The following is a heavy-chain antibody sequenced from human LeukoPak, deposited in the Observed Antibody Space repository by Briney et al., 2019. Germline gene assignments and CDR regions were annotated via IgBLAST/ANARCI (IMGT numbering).Heavy chain of an antibody. CDR1: GGTFSGYA. V-gene: IGHV1-69*06. CDR3: ARSPLRYFDWLWAPNWFDP. Sequence: SVKVSCKASGGTFSGYAISWVRQAPGQGLEWMGGIIPIFGTANYAQKFQGRVTITADKSTSTAYMELGSLRSEDTAVYYCARSPLRYFDWLWAPNWFDPWGQGTLVTVSS. J-gene: IGHJ5*02. CDR2: IIPIFGTA. D-gene: IGHD3-9*01.